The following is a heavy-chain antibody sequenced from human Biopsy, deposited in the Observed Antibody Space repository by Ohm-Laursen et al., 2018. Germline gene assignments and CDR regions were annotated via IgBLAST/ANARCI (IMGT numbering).Heavy chain of an antibody. D-gene: IGHD1-26*01. J-gene: IGHJ4*02. V-gene: IGHV4-59*01. CDR3: ARVGAGAPSIDYFDY. Sequence: GTLSLTCTVSGDSISSYYWSWIRQPPGKGLQWIGYIYYSGSTNYNPSLRSRVTISVDRSKNQFSLELSSVTAADTAVYYCARVGAGAPSIDYFDYWGQGALVTVSS. CDR2: IYYSGST. CDR1: GDSISSYY.